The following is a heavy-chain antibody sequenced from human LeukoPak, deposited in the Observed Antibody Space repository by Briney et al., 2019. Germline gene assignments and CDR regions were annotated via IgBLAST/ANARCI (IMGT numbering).Heavy chain of an antibody. CDR2: ISSRSRHV. CDR3: VKDLLGRFLMGGTTPYLHH. V-gene: IGHV3-21*01. Sequence: GGSLRLSCAASAFSFSDYSMNWVRQAPGKGLEWVSSISSRSRHVYYAASVQGRLTISRDDAKNSLYLQMNSLRVEDMAVYYCVKDLLGRFLMGGTTPYLHHWGQGTLVTVSS. J-gene: IGHJ1*01. CDR1: AFSFSDYS. D-gene: IGHD1-1*01.